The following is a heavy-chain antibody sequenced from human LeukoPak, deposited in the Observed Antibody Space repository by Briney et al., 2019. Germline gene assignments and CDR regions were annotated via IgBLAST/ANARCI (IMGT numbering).Heavy chain of an antibody. J-gene: IGHJ6*04. CDR2: IYSTGTT. Sequence: PSETLSLTCTVSGGSISGYFWSWIRQPPGKGPEWIGYIYSTGTTNYSPSLSSRVTIPVDTSKNQLSLNLRFVTATDTAVYYMDVWGKGTSVTVSA. CDR3: DV. CDR1: GGSISGYF. V-gene: IGHV4-4*09.